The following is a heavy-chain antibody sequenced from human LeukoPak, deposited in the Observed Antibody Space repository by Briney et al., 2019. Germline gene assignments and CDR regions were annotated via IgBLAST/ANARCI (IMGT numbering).Heavy chain of an antibody. CDR3: ARLVYDSRGYYFDY. CDR2: IRYSGSA. CDR1: GGSISTYY. D-gene: IGHD3-22*01. J-gene: IGHJ4*02. Sequence: SETLSLTCTVSGGSISTYYWSWIRQPPGKGLEWIGYIRYSGSANYNPSLRSRVPISIDTSKNQFSLKLSSVTAADTAVYHCARLVYDSRGYYFDYWGQGTLVTVSS. V-gene: IGHV4-59*08.